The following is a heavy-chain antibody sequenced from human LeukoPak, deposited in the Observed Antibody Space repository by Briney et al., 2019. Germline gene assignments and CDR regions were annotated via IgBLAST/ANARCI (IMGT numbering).Heavy chain of an antibody. V-gene: IGHV4-30-4*07. CDR1: AGSISSGGYS. CDR2: IYYSGST. D-gene: IGHD5-12*01. CDR3: ARDSLVAPSWFDP. J-gene: IGHJ5*02. Sequence: PSQTLSLTCAVSAGSISSGGYSWSWIRRPPGKGLEWIGYIYYSGSTYYNPSLKSRVTISVDTSKNQFSLKLSSVTAADTAVYYCARDSLVAPSWFDPWGQGTLVTVSS.